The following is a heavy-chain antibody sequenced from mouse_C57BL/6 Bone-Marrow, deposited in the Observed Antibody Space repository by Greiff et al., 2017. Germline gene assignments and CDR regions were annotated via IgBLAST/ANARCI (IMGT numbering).Heavy chain of an antibody. D-gene: IGHD1-1*01. V-gene: IGHV3-6*01. CDR2: ISYDGSN. Sequence: EVKLQESGPGLVKPSQSLSLTCSVTGYSITGCYYWNWIRQFPGDNLEWMGYISYDGSNNYNQSLKNRISITRDTSTNHVYLKLNSLTTEDTATYYCAREGTTVFDDWGKGTTVTVAS. CDR1: GYSITGCYY. CDR3: AREGTTVFDD. J-gene: IGHJ2*01.